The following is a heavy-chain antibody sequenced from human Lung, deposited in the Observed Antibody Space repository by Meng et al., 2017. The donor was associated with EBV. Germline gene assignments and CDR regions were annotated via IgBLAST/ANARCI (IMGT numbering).Heavy chain of an antibody. J-gene: IGHJ5*02. CDR2: IYSSGNT. D-gene: IGHD3-16*02. CDR1: GTSIRGGGHY. Sequence: VHLKDAGQGLVNPSQTLSLTCAVSGTSIRGGGHYWTWIRQPPGKGLEWIGYIYSSGNTYYNPSLKSRVSISMDTSKNHFSLNLNSVTGADTAVYYCTNYRNWFDPWGRGTLVTVSS. CDR3: TNYRNWFDP. V-gene: IGHV4-30-4*01.